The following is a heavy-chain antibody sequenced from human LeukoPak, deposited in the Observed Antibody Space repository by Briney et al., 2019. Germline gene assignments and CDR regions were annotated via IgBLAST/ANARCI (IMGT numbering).Heavy chain of an antibody. CDR1: GESFSGYY. Sequence: SETLSLTCAVYGESFSGYYWSWIRQPPGKGLEWIGEINHSGSTNYNPSLESRVTISVDTSKNQFSLKLSSVTAADTAVYYCARGFYYDTSAYFDYWGQGTLVTVSS. J-gene: IGHJ4*02. CDR2: INHSGST. V-gene: IGHV4-34*01. D-gene: IGHD3-22*01. CDR3: ARGFYYDTSAYFDY.